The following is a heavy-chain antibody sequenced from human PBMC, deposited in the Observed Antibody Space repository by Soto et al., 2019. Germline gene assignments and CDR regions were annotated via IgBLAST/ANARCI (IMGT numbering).Heavy chain of an antibody. D-gene: IGHD2-2*01. V-gene: IGHV3-21*01. Sequence: GGSLRLSCTVSGFIFSDYGMSWVRQAPGEGLEWVSSISRNGYVMLFADSVKGRFTISRDNAKRSLDLEMNDLTVADTAMYYCVRVGGPCTTASCDAFFDYWGQGALVTVSS. CDR3: VRVGGPCTTASCDAFFDY. J-gene: IGHJ4*02. CDR2: ISRNGYVM. CDR1: GFIFSDYG.